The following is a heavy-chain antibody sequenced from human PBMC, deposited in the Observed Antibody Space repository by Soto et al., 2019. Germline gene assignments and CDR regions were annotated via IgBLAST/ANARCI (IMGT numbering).Heavy chain of an antibody. J-gene: IGHJ6*02. CDR3: AREVNDFWSGSHGMDV. CDR1: GYTFTSYG. V-gene: IGHV1-18*04. Sequence: ASVKVSCKASGYTFTSYGISWARQAPGQGLEWMGWISAYNGNTNYAQKLQGRVTMTTDTSTSTAYMELRSLRSDDTAVYYCAREVNDFWSGSHGMDVWGQGTTVTVSS. CDR2: ISAYNGNT. D-gene: IGHD3-3*01.